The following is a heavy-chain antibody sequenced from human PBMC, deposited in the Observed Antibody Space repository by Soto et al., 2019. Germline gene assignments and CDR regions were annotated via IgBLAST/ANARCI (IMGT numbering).Heavy chain of an antibody. CDR3: ARDQYTTVTNYYYYYGMDV. V-gene: IGHV3-33*01. J-gene: IGHJ6*02. D-gene: IGHD4-17*01. CDR1: GFTFSSYG. Sequence: TGGSLRLSCAASGFTFSSYGMHWVRQAPGKGLEWVAVIWYDGSNKYYADSVKGRFTISRDNSKNTLYLQMNSLRAEDTAVYYCARDQYTTVTNYYYYYGMDVWGQGTTVTVSS. CDR2: IWYDGSNK.